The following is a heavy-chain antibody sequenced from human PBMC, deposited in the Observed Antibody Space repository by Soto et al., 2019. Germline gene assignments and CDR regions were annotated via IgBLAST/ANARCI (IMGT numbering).Heavy chain of an antibody. D-gene: IGHD6-13*01. Sequence: PSETLSLTGTVSGGSISSYYWSWIRQPPGKGLEWIGYIYYSGSTNYNPSLKSRVTMSVDTSKNQFSLKLSSVTAADTAVYYCAKTSAAGIYNWFDPWGQGTLVTVSS. CDR3: AKTSAAGIYNWFDP. V-gene: IGHV4-59*01. CDR1: GGSISSYY. J-gene: IGHJ5*02. CDR2: IYYSGST.